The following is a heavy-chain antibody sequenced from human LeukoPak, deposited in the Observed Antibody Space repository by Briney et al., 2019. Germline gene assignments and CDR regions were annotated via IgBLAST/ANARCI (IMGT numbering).Heavy chain of an antibody. V-gene: IGHV3-23*01. CDR2: ISGSGGST. CDR3: ARMRGRLGELSPNFDY. J-gene: IGHJ4*02. D-gene: IGHD3-16*02. CDR1: GFTFSSYG. Sequence: GGTLRLSCAASGFTFSSYGMSWVRQAPGKVLEWVSAISGSGGSTYYADSVKGRFTISRDNSKNTLYLQMNSLRAEDTAVYYCARMRGRLGELSPNFDYWGQGTLVTVSS.